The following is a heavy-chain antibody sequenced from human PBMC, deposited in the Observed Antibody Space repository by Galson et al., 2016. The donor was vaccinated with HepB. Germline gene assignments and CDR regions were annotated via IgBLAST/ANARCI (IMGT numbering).Heavy chain of an antibody. CDR3: AWGLAGLGRGCNH. CDR1: GFSPSTYW. Sequence: SLRLSCAASGFSPSTYWMHWVRQAPGKGQVWVSRINSDDSITMYADSVKGRFTISRDNATNTLYLQMNSLRVEDTAVYYSAWGLAGLGRGCNHWGQGALVTVAS. CDR2: INSDDSIT. J-gene: IGHJ5*02. V-gene: IGHV3-74*03. D-gene: IGHD1-26*01.